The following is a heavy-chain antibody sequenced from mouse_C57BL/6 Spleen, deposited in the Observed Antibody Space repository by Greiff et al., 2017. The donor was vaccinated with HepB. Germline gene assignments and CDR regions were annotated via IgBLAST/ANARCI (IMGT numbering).Heavy chain of an antibody. CDR3: SGLGQFAY. D-gene: IGHD4-1*01. Sequence: EVQLQQSGAELVRPGASVKLSCTASGFTIKDDYMHWVKQRPEQGLEWIGGIDPENGDTDYASKFQGKATITADTSSNTAYMQLTSLTSEDTAVYYCSGLGQFAYWGQGTLVTVSA. CDR1: GFTIKDDY. CDR2: IDPENGDT. J-gene: IGHJ3*01. V-gene: IGHV14-4*01.